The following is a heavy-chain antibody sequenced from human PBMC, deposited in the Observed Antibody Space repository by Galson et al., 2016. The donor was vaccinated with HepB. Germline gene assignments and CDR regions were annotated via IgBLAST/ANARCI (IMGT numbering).Heavy chain of an antibody. V-gene: IGHV4-31*03. J-gene: IGHJ4*01. D-gene: IGHD3-16*01. CDR3: ARGGRKGLWGYYFDY. CDR2: IYHTGNA. Sequence: TLSLTCTVSGGSISSGGYYWSWIRQHPGEGLEWIGYIYHTGNAYYNASLKSRVTVSVDTSKNQFFLKLSSLTAADTAVYFCARGGRKGLWGYYFDYWGHGTLVTVSS. CDR1: GGSISSGGYY.